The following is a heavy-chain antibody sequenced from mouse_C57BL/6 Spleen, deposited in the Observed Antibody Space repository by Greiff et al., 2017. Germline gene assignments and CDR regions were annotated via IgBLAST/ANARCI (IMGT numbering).Heavy chain of an antibody. CDR2: IDPEDGET. J-gene: IGHJ3*01. V-gene: IGHV14-2*01. D-gene: IGHD2-2*01. Sequence: EVQLQQSGAELVKPGASVKLSCTASGFTIKDYYMHWVQQRTEQGLEWIGRIDPEDGETKYAKKFKGKATITADTSSNTAYLQLSSLTSADTAVYYCARCRSAGYFAYWGQGTLVTVSA. CDR1: GFTIKDYY. CDR3: ARCRSAGYFAY.